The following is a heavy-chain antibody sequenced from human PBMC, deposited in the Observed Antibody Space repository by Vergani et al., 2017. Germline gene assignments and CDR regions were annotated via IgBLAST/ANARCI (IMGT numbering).Heavy chain of an antibody. V-gene: IGHV4-59*01. CDR1: GGSISSYY. Sequence: QVQLQESGPGLVKPSETLSLTCTVSGGSISSYYWSWIRQPPGKGLEWIGYIYYSGSTNYNPSLKSRVTISVDTSKNQFSLKLSSVTAADTAVYYCARGYYSRTNWFDPWSQGTLVTVSS. J-gene: IGHJ5*02. CDR2: IYYSGST. D-gene: IGHD6-13*01. CDR3: ARGYYSRTNWFDP.